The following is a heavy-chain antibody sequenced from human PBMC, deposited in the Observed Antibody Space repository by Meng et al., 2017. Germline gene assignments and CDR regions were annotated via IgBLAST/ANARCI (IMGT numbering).Heavy chain of an antibody. CDR1: GDRVSSNSAA. CDR2: AYYRSKWYH. J-gene: IGHJ4*02. D-gene: IGHD1-26*01. CDR3: ARGSYSFDS. V-gene: IGHV6-1*01. Sequence: QIQLQQSGSGLVKPSQTLSLICASAGDRVSSNSAAWNWIRQSPSRGLEWLGRAYYRSKWYHDYAESVKSRISIDPDTSKNQFSLQLRSVTPEDSAVYYCARGSYSFDSWGQRTLVTVSS.